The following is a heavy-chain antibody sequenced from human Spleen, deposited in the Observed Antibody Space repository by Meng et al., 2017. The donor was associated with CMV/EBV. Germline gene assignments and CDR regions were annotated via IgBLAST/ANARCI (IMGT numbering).Heavy chain of an antibody. V-gene: IGHV3-74*03. CDR2: INNLGTNT. J-gene: IGHJ3*02. Sequence: GESLKISCAASGFTFSSYSMNWVRQAPGKGLEWVSRINNLGTNTKYADSVKGRFTISRDNAKNTVSLQMNSLRDEDTAVYYCVRAHKGSNAFDMWGQGTKVTVSS. CDR1: GFTFSSYS. CDR3: VRAHKGSNAFDM.